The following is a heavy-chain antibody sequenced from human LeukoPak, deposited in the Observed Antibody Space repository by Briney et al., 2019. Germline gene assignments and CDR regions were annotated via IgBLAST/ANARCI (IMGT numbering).Heavy chain of an antibody. CDR2: ISYDGSNK. V-gene: IGHV3-30-3*01. Sequence: GGSLRLSCAASGFTFSSYAMHWARQAPGKGLEWVAVISYDGSNKYYADSVKGRFTISRDNSKNTLYLQMNSLRAEDTAVYYCARTQIVVVPAAIQGGLHGGDDAFDIWGQGTMVTVSS. CDR1: GFTFSSYA. CDR3: ARTQIVVVPAAIQGGLHGGDDAFDI. J-gene: IGHJ3*02. D-gene: IGHD2-2*01.